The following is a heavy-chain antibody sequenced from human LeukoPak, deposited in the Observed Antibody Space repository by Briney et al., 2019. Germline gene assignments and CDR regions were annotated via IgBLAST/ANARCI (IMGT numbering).Heavy chain of an antibody. Sequence: GGSLRLTCAASGFIFSDYGMHWVRQAPGKGLDWVAFIRYDASNKYYAHSVKGRFTISRDNSKNTLYLQMNSLKPEDTAVYYCAKSHQLLSDWGQGTLVTVSS. CDR3: AKSHQLLSD. D-gene: IGHD2-2*01. CDR2: IRYDASNK. J-gene: IGHJ4*02. V-gene: IGHV3-30*02. CDR1: GFIFSDYG.